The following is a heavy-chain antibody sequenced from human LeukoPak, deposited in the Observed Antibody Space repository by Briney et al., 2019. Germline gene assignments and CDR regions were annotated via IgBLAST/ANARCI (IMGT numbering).Heavy chain of an antibody. CDR1: GFTFSTYS. D-gene: IGHD6-6*01. V-gene: IGHV3-30*03. CDR3: ARSIGTFDY. J-gene: IGHJ4*02. CDR2: ISYDGSNK. Sequence: GGSLRLSCAASGFTFSTYSMNWVRQAPGKGLEWVAVISYDGSNKYYADSVKGRFTISRDNSKNTLYLQMNSLRAEDTAVYYCARSIGTFDYWGQGALVTVSS.